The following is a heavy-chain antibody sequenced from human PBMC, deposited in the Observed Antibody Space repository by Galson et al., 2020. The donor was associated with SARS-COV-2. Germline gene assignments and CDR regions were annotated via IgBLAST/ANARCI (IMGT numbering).Heavy chain of an antibody. CDR2: IDPSGDYT. V-gene: IGHV1-46*03. D-gene: IGHD2-15*01. CDR3: ARGASGRGWKLDY. J-gene: IGHJ4*02. Sequence: ASVKVSCKASENTFTRDYIHWVRQAPGQGLEWMGIIDPSGDYTSYAQKLQGRVTMTRDTSTSTVYMEMNSLRSEDTAVYFCARGASGRGWKLDYWGQGTLVTVSS. CDR1: ENTFTRDY.